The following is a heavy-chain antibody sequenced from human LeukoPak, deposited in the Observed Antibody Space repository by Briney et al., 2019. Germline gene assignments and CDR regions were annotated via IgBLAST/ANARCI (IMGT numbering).Heavy chain of an antibody. J-gene: IGHJ5*02. CDR1: GFTFSSDC. D-gene: IGHD2-15*01. CDR2: IKQDGSEK. V-gene: IGHV3-7*01. CDR3: ARASDGGSHIGHH. Sequence: GRSLRLSCAASGFTFSSDCISWVRQAPGEGVERVANIKQDGSEKYYVDSLNDRFTISRDNAKNALYLQMNRMSAEDSAVYYGARASDGGSHIGHHWGQGPLDSVLS.